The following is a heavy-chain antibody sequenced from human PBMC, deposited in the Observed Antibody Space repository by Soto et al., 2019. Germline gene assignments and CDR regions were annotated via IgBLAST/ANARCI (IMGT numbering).Heavy chain of an antibody. J-gene: IGHJ4*02. V-gene: IGHV1-46*03. CDR2: INPGGGYT. CDR1: GYTFSSYY. CDR3: ARGEGIVVVTAPYDY. D-gene: IGHD2-21*02. Sequence: ASVKVSCKASGYTFSSYYMNWVRQAPGQGLEWLGIINPGGGYTTYAQRFLGRVTMTSDTSTSTVHMELGSLTSEDTAVYYCARGEGIVVVTAPYDYRGQGTLVTGSS.